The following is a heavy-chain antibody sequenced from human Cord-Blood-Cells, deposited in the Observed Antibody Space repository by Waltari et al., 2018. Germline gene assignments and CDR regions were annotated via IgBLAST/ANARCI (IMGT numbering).Heavy chain of an antibody. V-gene: IGHV4-34*01. CDR3: ARHFPDSSGALDAFDI. Sequence: QVQLQQWGAGLLKPSETLSLTCAVSGGSFSGYYWCWVRQPPGKGLEWIGEINHSGRTNYNPSLKSRVTISVDTSKNQFSLKLSSVTAADTAVYYCARHFPDSSGALDAFDIWGQGTMVTVSS. CDR2: INHSGRT. D-gene: IGHD3-22*01. J-gene: IGHJ3*02. CDR1: GGSFSGYY.